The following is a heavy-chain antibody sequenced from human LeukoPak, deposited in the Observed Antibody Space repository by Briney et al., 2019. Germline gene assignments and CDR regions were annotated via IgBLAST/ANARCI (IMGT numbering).Heavy chain of an antibody. CDR1: RYSFTSYW. V-gene: IGHV5-51*01. CDR3: ARFSYYDSSGPLGAFDP. J-gene: IGHJ5*02. D-gene: IGHD3-22*01. Sequence: ESLKISSKGSRYSFTSYWIGWVRHMPRKGLEWMGIIYPGDSETRYSPSFQGQVTISADKSISTAYLQWSSLKASDTAMYYCARFSYYDSSGPLGAFDPWGQGTLVTVSS. CDR2: IYPGDSET.